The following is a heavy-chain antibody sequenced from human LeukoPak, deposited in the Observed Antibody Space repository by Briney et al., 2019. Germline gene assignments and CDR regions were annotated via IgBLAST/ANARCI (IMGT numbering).Heavy chain of an antibody. V-gene: IGHV4-59*02. CDR3: ARDQSGSYYVDTLDY. Sequence: MPSETLSLTCSVSGGSVSGYYWSWIRQPPGKGLEWIGSIYYSGSTYYNPSLKSRVTISVDTSKNQFSLKLSSVTAADTAVYYCARDQSGSYYVDTLDYWGQGTLVTVSS. J-gene: IGHJ4*02. CDR1: GGSVSGYY. D-gene: IGHD1-26*01. CDR2: IYYSGST.